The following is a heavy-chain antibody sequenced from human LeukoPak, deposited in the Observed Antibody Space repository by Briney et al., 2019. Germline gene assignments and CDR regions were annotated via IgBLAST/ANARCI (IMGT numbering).Heavy chain of an antibody. D-gene: IGHD3-22*01. Sequence: GESLKISCKGSGYSFATYWIAWVRQMPGKGLEWIGVIYPVDSDTRYGPSFQGQVSISVDKSTSTAYLQWSSLKASDTAMYYCARTNNYDTSGWASGLSPFDMWGRGTMVTVSS. CDR3: ARTNNYDTSGWASGLSPFDM. CDR1: GYSFATYW. V-gene: IGHV5-51*01. J-gene: IGHJ3*02. CDR2: IYPVDSDT.